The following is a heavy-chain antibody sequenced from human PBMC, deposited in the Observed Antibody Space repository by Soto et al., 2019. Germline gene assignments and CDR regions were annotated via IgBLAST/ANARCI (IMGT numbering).Heavy chain of an antibody. CDR2: INHSGST. CDR1: GGSFSGYY. CDR3: ARLSYYFDY. V-gene: IGHV4-34*01. J-gene: IGHJ4*02. Sequence: SETLSLTCAVYGGSFSGYYWSWIRQPPGKGLEWIGEINHSGSTNYNPSLKSRVTISVDTSKNQFSLKLSSVTAADTAVYYCARLSYYFDYWGQGTLVTVSS. D-gene: IGHD3-16*01.